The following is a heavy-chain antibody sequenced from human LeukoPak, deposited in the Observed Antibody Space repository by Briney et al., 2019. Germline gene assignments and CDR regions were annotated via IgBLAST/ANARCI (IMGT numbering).Heavy chain of an antibody. J-gene: IGHJ3*02. CDR3: AKDPDSSGYYVVLNAFDI. D-gene: IGHD3-22*01. CDR1: GFTFSSYA. Sequence: PGGSLRLSCAASGFTFSSYAMSWVRQAPGKGLEWVSAISGSGGSTYYADSVKGRFTISRDNSKNTLYLQMNSLRAEDTAVYYCAKDPDSSGYYVVLNAFDIWGQGTMVTVSS. CDR2: ISGSGGST. V-gene: IGHV3-23*01.